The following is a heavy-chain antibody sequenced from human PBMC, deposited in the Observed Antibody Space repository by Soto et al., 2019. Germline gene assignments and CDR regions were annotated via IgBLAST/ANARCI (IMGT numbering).Heavy chain of an antibody. CDR1: GYSFTSYW. CDR3: ARTAVTTPPYYFSYGMDV. D-gene: IGHD4-4*01. V-gene: IGHV5-51*01. Sequence: PGESLKISCKGSGYSFTSYWIGWVRQMPGKGLEWMGIIYPGDSDTRYSPSFQGQVTISADKSISTAYLQWSSLKASDTAMYYCARTAVTTPPYYFSYGMDVWGEGTTVTVSS. CDR2: IYPGDSDT. J-gene: IGHJ6*04.